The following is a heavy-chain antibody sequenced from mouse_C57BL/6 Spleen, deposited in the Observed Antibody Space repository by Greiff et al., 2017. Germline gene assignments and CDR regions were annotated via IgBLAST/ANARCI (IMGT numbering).Heavy chain of an antibody. CDR2: IHPSDSDT. CDR3: AIHYGYDGFAY. D-gene: IGHD2-2*01. CDR1: GYTFTSYW. Sequence: QVQLKQPGAELVKPGASVKVSCKASGYTFTSYWMHWVKQRPGQGLEWIGRIHPSDSDTNYNQKFKGKATSTVDKSSSTAYMQLSSLTSEDSAVYYCAIHYGYDGFAYWGQGTLVTVSA. V-gene: IGHV1-74*01. J-gene: IGHJ3*01.